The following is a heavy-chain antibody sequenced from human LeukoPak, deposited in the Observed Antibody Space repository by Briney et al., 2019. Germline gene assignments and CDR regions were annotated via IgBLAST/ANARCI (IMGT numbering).Heavy chain of an antibody. J-gene: IGHJ5*01. V-gene: IGHV1-69*02. D-gene: IGHD3-10*01. CDR1: GDTFSDYT. Sequence: ASVKVSCKTSGDTFSDYTVSWVRQGPGQGLEWMGRIIPILGIATYAQKFQDRVTITADRSTSTAYMELSSLRSEDTAVYYCARGRYYGSGSKNWFDSWGQGTPVTVSS. CDR2: IIPILGIA. CDR3: ARGRYYGSGSKNWFDS.